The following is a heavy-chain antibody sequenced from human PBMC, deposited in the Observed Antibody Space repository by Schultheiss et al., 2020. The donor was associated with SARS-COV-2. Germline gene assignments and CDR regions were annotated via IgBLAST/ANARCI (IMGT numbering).Heavy chain of an antibody. Sequence: SQTLSLTCAVYGGSFSGYYWSWIRQPPGKGLEWIGEINHSGSTYYNPSLKSRVTISVDTSKNQFSLKLSSVTAADTAVYFCARENVAAIGGFDPWGQGTLVTVSS. J-gene: IGHJ5*02. V-gene: IGHV4-34*01. CDR3: ARENVAAIGGFDP. CDR1: GGSFSGYY. D-gene: IGHD6-13*01. CDR2: INHSGST.